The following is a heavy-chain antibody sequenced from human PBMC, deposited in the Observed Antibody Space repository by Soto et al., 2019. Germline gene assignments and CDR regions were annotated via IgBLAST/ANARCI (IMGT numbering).Heavy chain of an antibody. CDR1: GYTFTGYY. CDR2: INPNSGGT. V-gene: IGHV1-2*04. D-gene: IGHD3-22*01. Sequence: GASVKVSCKASGYTFTGYYMHWVRQAPGQGLERMGWINPNSGGTNYAQKFQGWVTMTRDTSISTAYMELSRLRSDDTAVYYCAREMYYYDSSASWFDPWGQGTLVTVSS. CDR3: AREMYYYDSSASWFDP. J-gene: IGHJ5*02.